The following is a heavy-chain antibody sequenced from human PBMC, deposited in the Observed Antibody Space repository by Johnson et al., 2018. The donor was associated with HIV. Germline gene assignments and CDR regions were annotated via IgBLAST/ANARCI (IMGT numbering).Heavy chain of an antibody. CDR3: ARGGGYSIAAPSDAFDI. D-gene: IGHD6-6*01. CDR2: ISNDGSNK. J-gene: IGHJ3*02. Sequence: VQLVESGGGVVQPGRSLRLSCAASGVTFRIYGFHWVRQAPGKGLEWVAFISNDGSNKYYADSVKGRFTISRDNSKNTLYLQMNSLRAEDTAVYYCARGGGYSIAAPSDAFDIWGQGTMVTVSS. V-gene: IGHV3-30-3*01. CDR1: GVTFRIYG.